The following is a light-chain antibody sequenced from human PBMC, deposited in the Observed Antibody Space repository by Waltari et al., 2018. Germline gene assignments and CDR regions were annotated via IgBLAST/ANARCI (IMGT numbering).Light chain of an antibody. CDR1: TSNIGAGYD. CDR3: QSYDGSLSGSKI. Sequence: QSGLTRPPSVSGAPGQRVTISCTGSTSNIGAGYDVHWYQQVPGTAPKLVIYDNNNRPSGVPDRFSGSKSGTSASLAITGLQGEDEADYYCQSYDGSLSGSKIFGGGTKLTVL. J-gene: IGLJ2*01. CDR2: DNN. V-gene: IGLV1-40*01.